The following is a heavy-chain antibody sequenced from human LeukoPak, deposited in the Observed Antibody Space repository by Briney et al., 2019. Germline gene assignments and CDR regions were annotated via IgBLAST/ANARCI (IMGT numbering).Heavy chain of an antibody. J-gene: IGHJ4*02. Sequence: ASVKVSCKASGYTFTGYDINWVRQATGQGLEWMGWMNPNSGNTGYAQKFQGRVTMTRNTSISTAYMELSSLRSEDTAVYYCASPGLNSGSCYDYWGQGTLVTVSS. CDR3: ASPGLNSGSCYDY. CDR1: GYTFTGYD. V-gene: IGHV1-8*01. CDR2: MNPNSGNT. D-gene: IGHD3-10*01.